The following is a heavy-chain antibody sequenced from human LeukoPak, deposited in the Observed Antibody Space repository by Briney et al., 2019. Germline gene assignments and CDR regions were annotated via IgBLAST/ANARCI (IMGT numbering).Heavy chain of an antibody. V-gene: IGHV4-38-2*02. CDR2: IYHSGST. J-gene: IGHJ3*02. CDR1: GYSISSGYY. Sequence: SETLSLTCTVSGYSISSGYYWGWIRQPPGKGLEWIGSIYHSGSTYYNPSLKSRVTISVDTSKNQFSLKLSSVTAADTAVYYCARETKWFGELGGIGDAFDIWGQGTMVTVSS. D-gene: IGHD3-10*01. CDR3: ARETKWFGELGGIGDAFDI.